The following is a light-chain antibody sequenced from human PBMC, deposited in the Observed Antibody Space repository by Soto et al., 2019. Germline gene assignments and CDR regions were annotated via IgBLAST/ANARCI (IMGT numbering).Light chain of an antibody. V-gene: IGKV3-20*01. J-gene: IGKJ5*01. Sequence: EIVLTQSPGTLSLSPGETATLSCRASQSVSSSYFAWYQQKPGQAPRLLFYGASSRATGIPDRFSGSGSGTDFTLTISRLEPEDLAVYYCQQYGSSPTTFGRGTRLEIK. CDR3: QQYGSSPTT. CDR1: QSVSSSY. CDR2: GAS.